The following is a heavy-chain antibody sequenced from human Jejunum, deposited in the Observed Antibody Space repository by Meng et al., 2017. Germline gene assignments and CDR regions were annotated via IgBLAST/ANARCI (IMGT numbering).Heavy chain of an antibody. V-gene: IGHV3-11*01. D-gene: IGHD1-14*01. CDR3: RRGDRPNF. CDR2: ISGSGSTM. J-gene: IGHJ4*02. Sequence: GGSLRLSCAASGFTLSDYQMSWIRQAPGKGLEWLSHISGSGSTMSYADSVMGRFTISRDNAKNSLYLQMNSLRAEDTAVYYCRRGDRPNFWGQGTLVTVSS. CDR1: GFTLSDYQ.